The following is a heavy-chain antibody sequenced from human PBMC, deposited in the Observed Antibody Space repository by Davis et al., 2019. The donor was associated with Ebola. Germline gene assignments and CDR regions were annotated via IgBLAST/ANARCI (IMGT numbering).Heavy chain of an antibody. V-gene: IGHV3-7*03. CDR2: IKQDGSDK. J-gene: IGHJ5*01. Sequence: GESLKISCAASGFTFSSYWMSWVRQAPGKGLEWVANIKQDGSDKNYVDSVKGRFTISSDNAKNSLYLQMNSLRAEDTAVYYCARDSGWSGVVSWGQGTLVTVSS. CDR1: GFTFSSYW. CDR3: ARDSGWSGVVS. D-gene: IGHD6-19*01.